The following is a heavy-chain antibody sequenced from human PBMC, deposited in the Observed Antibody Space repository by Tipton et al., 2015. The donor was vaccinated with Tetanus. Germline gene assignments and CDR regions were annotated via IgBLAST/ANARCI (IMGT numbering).Heavy chain of an antibody. CDR2: IYIPEGT. Sequence: GLVKPSETLSLTCTVSGDSISRSYWSWIRQSPGKGLEWIGYIYIPEGTIYNPSLQSRVIISVDTSKSQVSLRPTSVTAADTAIYYCARWGDASGSTNLYAFDIWGQGTMVSVSS. J-gene: IGHJ3*02. V-gene: IGHV4-59*01. D-gene: IGHD3-10*01. CDR1: GDSISRSY. CDR3: ARWGDASGSTNLYAFDI.